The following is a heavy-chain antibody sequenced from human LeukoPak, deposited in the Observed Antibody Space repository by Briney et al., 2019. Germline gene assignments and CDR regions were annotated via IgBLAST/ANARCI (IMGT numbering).Heavy chain of an antibody. CDR2: ISGSGANT. CDR1: GFTVSSNY. Sequence: PGGSLRLSCAASGFTVSSNYMSWVRQAPGKGLEWVSVISGSGANTYYADSVKGRFTISRDNSKNTLYLQMNSLRAEDTAVYYCARESYDSSGYFFFDYWGQGTLVTVSS. CDR3: ARESYDSSGYFFFDY. V-gene: IGHV3-66*03. J-gene: IGHJ4*02. D-gene: IGHD3-22*01.